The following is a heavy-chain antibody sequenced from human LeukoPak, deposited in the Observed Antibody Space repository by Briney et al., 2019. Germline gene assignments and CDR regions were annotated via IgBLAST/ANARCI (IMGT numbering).Heavy chain of an antibody. CDR3: TRVGYIDEGVDY. CDR1: GFPFSSYW. V-gene: IGHV3-7*04. D-gene: IGHD5-24*01. Sequence: GGSLRLSCVASGFPFSSYWMTWVRQAPGKGLEWVANIKQDGSKKSYVDSVKGRFTISRGNAKNSLYLQMNSLRAEDTAIYYCTRVGYIDEGVDYWGQGTLVTVSS. J-gene: IGHJ4*02. CDR2: IKQDGSKK.